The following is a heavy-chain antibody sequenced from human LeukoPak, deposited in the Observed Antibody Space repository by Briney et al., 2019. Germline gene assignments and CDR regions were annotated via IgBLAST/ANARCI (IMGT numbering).Heavy chain of an antibody. D-gene: IGHD3-3*01. Sequence: GGSLRLSCAASGFTFSDYYMSWIRQAPGKGLEWVSYISSSGSTIYYADSVKGRFTISTDNAKNSLYLQMNSLRAEDTAVYYCATSRITIFGAVSGYFDYWGQGTLVTVSS. V-gene: IGHV3-11*01. CDR1: GFTFSDYY. J-gene: IGHJ4*02. CDR3: ATSRITIFGAVSGYFDY. CDR2: ISSSGSTI.